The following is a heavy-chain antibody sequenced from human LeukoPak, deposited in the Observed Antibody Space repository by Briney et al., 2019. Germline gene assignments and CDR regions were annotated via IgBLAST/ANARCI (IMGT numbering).Heavy chain of an antibody. CDR2: ISDSGNT. V-gene: IGHV3-23*01. CDR3: AKAPVSTCRGAYCYPFDY. CDR1: GIIFSTYG. D-gene: IGHD2-21*01. Sequence: GGSLRLSCAASGIIFSTYGMSWVRQAPGKGLEWVSAISDSGNTYHADFVKGRFTISRDSSKNTLFLQMNRLRPEDAAVYYCAKAPVSTCRGAYCYPFDYWGQGTLVTVSS. J-gene: IGHJ4*02.